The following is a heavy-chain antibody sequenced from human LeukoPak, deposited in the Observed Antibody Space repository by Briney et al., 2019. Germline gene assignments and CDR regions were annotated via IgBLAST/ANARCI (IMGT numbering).Heavy chain of an antibody. Sequence: QPGGSLRLSCEASGFTFSRYAMMWVRQPPGKGLEWISTIFGSGSGAFYADSVTGRFTISRDNSENTMFLQMDNVRADDTALYYCAKGAATGLVDWFDPWGQGTLVSVS. V-gene: IGHV3-23*01. CDR2: IFGSGSGA. J-gene: IGHJ5*02. CDR3: AKGAATGLVDWFDP. CDR1: GFTFSRYA. D-gene: IGHD3/OR15-3a*01.